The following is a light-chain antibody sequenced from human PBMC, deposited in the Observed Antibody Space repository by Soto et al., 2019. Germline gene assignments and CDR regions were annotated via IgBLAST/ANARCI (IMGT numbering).Light chain of an antibody. CDR2: DAS. CDR1: QSVNTN. Sequence: EIVMTQSPATLSVSPGERATLSCGASQSVNTNLAWYQQKPGQAPRLLIYDASNRATGIPARFSGSGSGTDFTLTISSLEPEDFAVYYCQQRSNWPPFLTFGGGTKVEIK. CDR3: QQRSNWPPFLT. V-gene: IGKV3-11*01. J-gene: IGKJ4*01.